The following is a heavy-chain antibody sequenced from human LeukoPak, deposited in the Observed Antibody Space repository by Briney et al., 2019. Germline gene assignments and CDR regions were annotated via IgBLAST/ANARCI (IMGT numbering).Heavy chain of an antibody. J-gene: IGHJ6*02. CDR2: ISSNGDST. V-gene: IGHV3-64*01. CDR3: AGDHRTYGMDV. Sequence: GGSLRLSRAASGFTFSSYAIHWVRQAPGKGLEYVSVISSNGDSTYYANSVRGRFTISRDNSKNTLYLQMGSLRAEDMAVYYCAGDHRTYGMDVWGQGTTVTVSS. D-gene: IGHD3-16*02. CDR1: GFTFSSYA.